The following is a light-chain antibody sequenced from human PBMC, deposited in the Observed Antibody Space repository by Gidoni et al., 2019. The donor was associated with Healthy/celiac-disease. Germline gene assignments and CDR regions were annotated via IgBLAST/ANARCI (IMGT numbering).Light chain of an antibody. Sequence: DIHMTQSPSTLSASVGDRVTITCRASQSISSWLAWYQQKPGKAPKLLIYKASSLESGVPSRFSGSGSGKEVTLTISSLQPDDFATYYCQQYNSYPRTFGQGTKVEIK. CDR3: QQYNSYPRT. J-gene: IGKJ1*01. CDR1: QSISSW. V-gene: IGKV1-5*03. CDR2: KAS.